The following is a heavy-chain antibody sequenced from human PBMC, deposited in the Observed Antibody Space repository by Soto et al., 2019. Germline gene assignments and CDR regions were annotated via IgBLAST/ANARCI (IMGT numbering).Heavy chain of an antibody. D-gene: IGHD3-22*01. CDR3: ARPHYYDGTLYYYYYGLDV. Sequence: SETLSLTCAVYGGSFSGYYWSWIRQPPGKGLEWIGEINHSGSTNYNPSLKSRVTIPVDTSKNQFSLKLSSVTAADTAVYYCARPHYYDGTLYYYYYGLDVWGQGTTVTVSS. V-gene: IGHV4-34*01. J-gene: IGHJ6*02. CDR1: GGSFSGYY. CDR2: INHSGST.